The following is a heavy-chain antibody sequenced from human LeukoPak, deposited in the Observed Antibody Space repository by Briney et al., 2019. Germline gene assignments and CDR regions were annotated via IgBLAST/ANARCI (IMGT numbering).Heavy chain of an antibody. CDR1: GGTLSNYA. V-gene: IGHV1-69*06. D-gene: IGHD4-17*01. J-gene: IGHJ6*03. CDR2: IIPIFGTA. CDR3: ARATVSTDYYYYMDV. Sequence: ASVKVSCKASGGTLSNYAISWVRQAPGQGLEWMGGIIPIFGTANYAQKFRGRVTITADKSTRTAYMELSSLRSEDTAVYYCARATVSTDYYYYMDVWGKGTTVTVSS.